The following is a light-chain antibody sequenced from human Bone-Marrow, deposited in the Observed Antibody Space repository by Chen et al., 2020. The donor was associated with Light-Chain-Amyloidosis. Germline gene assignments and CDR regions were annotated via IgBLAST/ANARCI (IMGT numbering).Light chain of an antibody. CDR1: NSNIGINY. CDR2: ENN. J-gene: IGLJ3*02. Sequence: QSVLTQPPSVSAAPGQKVTISCSGSNSNIGINYVSWYQQLPGTSPKLLIYENNQRPSEIPDRFSGSKSGTSANLGVAGLQTGDEADYYCATWDSSLTVWMFGGGTKLTVL. V-gene: IGLV1-51*02. CDR3: ATWDSSLTVWM.